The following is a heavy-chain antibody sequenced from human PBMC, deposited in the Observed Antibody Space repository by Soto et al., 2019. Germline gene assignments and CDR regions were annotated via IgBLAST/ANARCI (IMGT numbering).Heavy chain of an antibody. Sequence: PSETLSLTCAVSSGSISSGGYSWSWIRQPPGKGLEWIGYIYHSGTTYYNPSLKSRVTISVDRSKNQFSLKLSSVTAADTAVYYCARVPGPWGQGTLVTVS. V-gene: IGHV4-30-2*01. J-gene: IGHJ5*02. D-gene: IGHD7-27*01. CDR2: IYHSGTT. CDR3: ARVPGP. CDR1: SGSISSGGYS.